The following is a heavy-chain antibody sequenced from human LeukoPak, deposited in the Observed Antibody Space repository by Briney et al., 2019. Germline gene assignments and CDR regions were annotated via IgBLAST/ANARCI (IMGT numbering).Heavy chain of an antibody. CDR3: ASRWWYFDL. V-gene: IGHV3-74*03. J-gene: IGHJ2*01. Sequence: GGSLRLSCAASGFAFSSDWMHWVRQAPGKGLVWVSRINSDGSSTTYADSVKGRFTISRDNAKNTLYLQMNSLRAEATALYYCASRWWYFDLWGRGTLVTVSS. D-gene: IGHD6-13*01. CDR1: GFAFSSDW. CDR2: INSDGSST.